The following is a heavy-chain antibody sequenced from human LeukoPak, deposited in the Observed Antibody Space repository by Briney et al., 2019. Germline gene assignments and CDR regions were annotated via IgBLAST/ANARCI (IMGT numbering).Heavy chain of an antibody. CDR1: GYTFTSNY. D-gene: IGHD3-9*01. J-gene: IGHJ6*03. CDR3: ARAYYYDILTGYHYYYYYYMDV. Sequence: ASVKVSCKAFGYTFTSNYMHWVRQAPGQGPEWMGVISPSGGSTTYAQKFQGRVTLTRDMSTSTAYMELRSLRSDDTAVYYCARAYYYDILTGYHYYYYYYMDVWGKGTTVTISS. CDR2: ISPSGGST. V-gene: IGHV1-46*01.